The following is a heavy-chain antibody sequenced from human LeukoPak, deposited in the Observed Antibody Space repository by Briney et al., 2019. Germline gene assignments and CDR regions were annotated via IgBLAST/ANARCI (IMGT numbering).Heavy chain of an antibody. CDR3: ARKRGHPDAFDI. D-gene: IGHD3-10*01. Sequence: SETLSLTCAVSGGSISSSNWWSWVRPPPGKGLEWIGEIYHSGSTNYKPSLKSRVTISVDKSKNQFSLKLSSVTAADTAVYYCARKRGHPDAFDIWGQGTMVTVSS. V-gene: IGHV4-4*02. CDR1: GGSISSSNW. CDR2: IYHSGST. J-gene: IGHJ3*02.